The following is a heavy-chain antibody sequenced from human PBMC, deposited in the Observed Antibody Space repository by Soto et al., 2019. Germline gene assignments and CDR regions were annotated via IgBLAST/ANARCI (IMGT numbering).Heavy chain of an antibody. D-gene: IGHD3-10*01. V-gene: IGHV4-31*03. CDR1: GGSISSGGYY. Sequence: QVQLQESGPGLVKPSQTLSLTCTVSGGSISSGGYYWSWIRQHPGKGLEWIGYIYYSGSTYYNPSLNSRVTISVDTSKHQFSLKLSAVTAADTDVYYCASSVWFGELEYYFDYWGQGTLVTVSS. CDR2: IYYSGST. J-gene: IGHJ4*02. CDR3: ASSVWFGELEYYFDY.